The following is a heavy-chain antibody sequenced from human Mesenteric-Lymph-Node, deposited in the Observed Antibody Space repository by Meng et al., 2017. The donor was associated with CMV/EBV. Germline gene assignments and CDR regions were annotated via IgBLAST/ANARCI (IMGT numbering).Heavy chain of an antibody. V-gene: IGHV3-30*02. CDR2: IRHDGNKK. J-gene: IGHJ4*02. CDR3: AKESGDWDPDY. Sequence: GGSLRLSCTMSGFIFSDYGMHWVRQAPGKGLEWVAFIRHDGNKKYYVDSVKGRFTISRDNSKNTVYLQMNSLRPEDTAVYYCAKESGDWDPDYWGQGMVVTVSS. CDR1: GFIFSDYG. D-gene: IGHD3/OR15-3a*01.